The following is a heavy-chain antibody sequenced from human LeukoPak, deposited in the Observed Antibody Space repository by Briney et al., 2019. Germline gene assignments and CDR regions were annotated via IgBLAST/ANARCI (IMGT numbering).Heavy chain of an antibody. Sequence: ASVKVSCKASGYTFTSYYMHWVRQAPGQGLEWMGIINPSGGSTSYAQTFQGRVTMTRDTSTSTVYMELSSLRSEDTAVYYCARDRDSSGWYGAFDIWGQGTMVTVPS. CDR3: ARDRDSSGWYGAFDI. CDR2: INPSGGST. J-gene: IGHJ3*02. CDR1: GYTFTSYY. D-gene: IGHD6-19*01. V-gene: IGHV1-46*01.